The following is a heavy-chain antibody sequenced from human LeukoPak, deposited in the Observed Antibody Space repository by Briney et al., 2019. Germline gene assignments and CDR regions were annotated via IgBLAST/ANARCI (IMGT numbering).Heavy chain of an antibody. CDR2: IKRKTDGGTI. CDR1: GFTFNNAW. D-gene: IGHD3-22*01. V-gene: IGHV3-15*01. Sequence: KTGGSLRLSCATSGFTFNNAWMSWVRQAPGKGLEWVGRIKRKTDGGTIDYAAPVKGRFSISRDDSKNTLYLQMNSLQIEDTAVYCCCCYDGTGLRYWGQGTLVTVSS. J-gene: IGHJ4*02. CDR3: CCYDGTGLRY.